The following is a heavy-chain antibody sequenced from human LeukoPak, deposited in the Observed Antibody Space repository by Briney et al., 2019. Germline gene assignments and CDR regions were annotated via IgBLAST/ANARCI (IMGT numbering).Heavy chain of an antibody. Sequence: PSETLSLTCTVSGGSISSGSYYWSWIRQPAGKGLEWIGRIYTSGSTNYNPSLKSRVTISVDTSKNQFSLKLSSVTAADTAVYYCARDTSSGREGDYWGQGTLVTVSS. V-gene: IGHV4-61*02. D-gene: IGHD6-19*01. CDR2: IYTSGST. CDR3: ARDTSSGREGDY. J-gene: IGHJ4*02. CDR1: GGSISSGSYY.